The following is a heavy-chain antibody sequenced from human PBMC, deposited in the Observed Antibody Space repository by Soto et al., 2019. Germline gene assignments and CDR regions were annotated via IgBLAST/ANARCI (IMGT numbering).Heavy chain of an antibody. Sequence: KASETLSLTCTVSGGSISSGGYYWSWIRQHPGKGLEWIGYIYYSGSTYYNPSLKSRVTISVDTSKNQFSLKLSSVTAADTAVYYCASAWIQNTYNWFDPWGQGTLVTVSS. V-gene: IGHV4-31*03. CDR1: GGSISSGGYY. J-gene: IGHJ5*02. D-gene: IGHD5-18*01. CDR3: ASAWIQNTYNWFDP. CDR2: IYYSGST.